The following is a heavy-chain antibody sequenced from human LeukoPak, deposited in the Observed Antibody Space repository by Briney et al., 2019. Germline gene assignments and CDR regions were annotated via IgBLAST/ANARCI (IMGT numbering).Heavy chain of an antibody. CDR3: ARPNLEMATTTTDL. CDR1: GFTFSSYW. D-gene: IGHD5-24*01. CDR2: INNYGSSA. J-gene: IGHJ2*01. V-gene: IGHV3-74*01. Sequence: GGSLRLSCAASGFTFSSYWMHWVGQAPGKGLVWVSRINNYGSSATYADSVKGRFTTSRDNAKNTLYLQMNSLRAEDTAMYYCARPNLEMATTTTDLWGRGTLVTVSS.